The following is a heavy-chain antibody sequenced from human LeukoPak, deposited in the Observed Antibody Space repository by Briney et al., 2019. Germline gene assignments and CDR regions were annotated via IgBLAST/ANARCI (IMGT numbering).Heavy chain of an antibody. CDR3: ARRNDYVWGSFFDY. J-gene: IGHJ4*02. Sequence: SETLSLTCTVSGGSISSSSYYWGWIRQPPGKGLEWIGSIYYSRSTYYNPSLKSRVTISVDTSKNQFSLKLSSVTAADTAVYYCARRNDYVWGSFFDYWGQGTLVTVSS. D-gene: IGHD3-16*01. CDR2: IYYSRST. V-gene: IGHV4-39*01. CDR1: GGSISSSSYY.